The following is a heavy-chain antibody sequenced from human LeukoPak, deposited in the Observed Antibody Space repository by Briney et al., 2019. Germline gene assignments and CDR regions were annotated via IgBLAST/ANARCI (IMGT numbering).Heavy chain of an antibody. CDR3: ARDLEGGYKGL. D-gene: IGHD5-24*01. J-gene: IGHJ4*02. CDR1: GGTFSSYA. Sequence: ASVKVSCKASGGTFSSYAISWVRQAPGQGLEWMGRIIPIFGTANYAQKFQGRVTITTDESTNTAYMELSSLRSEDTAVYYCARDLEGGYKGLWGQGTLVTVSS. V-gene: IGHV1-69*05. CDR2: IIPIFGTA.